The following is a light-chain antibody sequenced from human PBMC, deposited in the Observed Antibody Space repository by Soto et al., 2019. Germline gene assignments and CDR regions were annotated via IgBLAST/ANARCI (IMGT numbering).Light chain of an antibody. CDR3: AAWADSLNGLYV. Sequence: VLTQPPSVSGAPGQRATISCTGSSSNIGAGYDVHWYQQLPGTAPKLLIYSNNQRPSGVPDRFSGSKSGTSASMAISGLQSEDEADYYCAAWADSLNGLYVFGTGTKVTVL. V-gene: IGLV1-44*01. CDR1: SSNIGAGYD. CDR2: SNN. J-gene: IGLJ1*01.